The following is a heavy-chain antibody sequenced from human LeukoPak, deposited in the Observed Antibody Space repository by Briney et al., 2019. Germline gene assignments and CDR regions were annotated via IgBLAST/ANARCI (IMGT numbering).Heavy chain of an antibody. CDR2: INPNSGGT. Sequence: ASVKVSCKASGYTFTGYYMHWVRQAAGQGLEWMGWINPNSGGTNYAQKFQGRVTMTRDTSISTAYMELSRLRSDDTAVYYCAKTRDIVVVPAANGAFDPWGQGTLVTVSS. D-gene: IGHD2-2*01. V-gene: IGHV1-2*02. J-gene: IGHJ5*02. CDR3: AKTRDIVVVPAANGAFDP. CDR1: GYTFTGYY.